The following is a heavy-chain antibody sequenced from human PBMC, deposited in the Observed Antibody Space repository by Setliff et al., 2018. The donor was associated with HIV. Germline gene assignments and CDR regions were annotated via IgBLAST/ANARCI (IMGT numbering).Heavy chain of an antibody. CDR3: ARSYHYGSGSPRTLGY. D-gene: IGHD3-10*01. CDR1: GFTFSNYA. V-gene: IGHV3-30*04. Sequence: PGESLKISCAASGFTFSNYAMHWVRQAPGKGLEWVAHILYDGTNKYYADSVKGRSTISRDNSKNTLYLQMNSLRVEDTAVYYCARSYHYGSGSPRTLGYWGQGTLVTVSS. J-gene: IGHJ4*02. CDR2: ILYDGTNK.